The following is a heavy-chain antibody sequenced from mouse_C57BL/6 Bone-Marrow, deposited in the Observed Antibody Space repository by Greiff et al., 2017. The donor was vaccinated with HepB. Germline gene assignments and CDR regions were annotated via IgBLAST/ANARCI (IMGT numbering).Heavy chain of an antibody. CDR1: GYTFTSYW. V-gene: IGHV1-61*01. J-gene: IGHJ3*01. CDR3: ARRDSSGYLY. Sequence: VQLQQPGAELVRPGSSVKLSCKASGYTFTSYWMDWVKQRPGQGLEWIGNIYPSDSETHYNQKFKDKATLTVDKSSSTAYMQLSSLTSEDSAVYYCARRDSSGYLYWGQGTLVTVSA. CDR2: IYPSDSET. D-gene: IGHD3-2*02.